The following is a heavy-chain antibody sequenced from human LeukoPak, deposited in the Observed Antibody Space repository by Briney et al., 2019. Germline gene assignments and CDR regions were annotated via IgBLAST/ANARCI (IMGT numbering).Heavy chain of an antibody. V-gene: IGHV3-11*01. CDR3: ARDGPFGVVMSLGDAFDI. CDR1: GFTFSDYY. D-gene: IGHD3-3*01. Sequence: PGGSLRLSCAASGFTFSDYYMSWIRQAPGKGLEWVPYISSSGSTIYYADSVKGRFTISRDNAKNSLYLQMNSLRAEDTAVYYCARDGPFGVVMSLGDAFDIWGQGTMVTVSS. J-gene: IGHJ3*02. CDR2: ISSSGSTI.